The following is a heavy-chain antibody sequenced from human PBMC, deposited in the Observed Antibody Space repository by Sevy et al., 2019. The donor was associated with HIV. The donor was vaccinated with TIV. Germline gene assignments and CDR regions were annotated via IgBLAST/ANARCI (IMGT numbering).Heavy chain of an antibody. CDR3: ARSLYYYDSGTYYAGDY. J-gene: IGHJ4*02. Sequence: GGSLRLSCAASGFIFSDYYMSWIRQAPGKGLEWVSYISGSGETIYYADSVKGRFTISRDNPKNSLYLQMNSLRAEDTAVYYCARSLYYYDSGTYYAGDYWGQGTLVTVSS. CDR1: GFIFSDYY. V-gene: IGHV3-11*01. D-gene: IGHD3-22*01. CDR2: ISGSGETI.